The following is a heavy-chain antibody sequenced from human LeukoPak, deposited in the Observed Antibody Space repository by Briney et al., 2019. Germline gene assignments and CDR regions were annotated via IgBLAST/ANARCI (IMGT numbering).Heavy chain of an antibody. J-gene: IGHJ4*02. CDR3: AKPPGMVVVAATTFVY. D-gene: IGHD2-15*01. V-gene: IGHV3-23*01. Sequence: TGGSLRLSCAASGFTFSSYAMSWVRQAPGKGLEWVSAISGSGGSTYYADSVKGRFTISRDNSKNTLYLQMNSLRAEDTAVYYCAKPPGMVVVAATTFVYWGQGTLVTVSS. CDR1: GFTFSSYA. CDR2: ISGSGGST.